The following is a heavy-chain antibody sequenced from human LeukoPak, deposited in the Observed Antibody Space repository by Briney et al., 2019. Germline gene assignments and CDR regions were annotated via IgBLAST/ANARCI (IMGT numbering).Heavy chain of an antibody. J-gene: IGHJ5*02. Sequence: SETLSLTCTVAGGSINSSSYYWGWIRQPPGKGLEWIGSTYYSGSTYYNPSLKSRVTMSVDTSKNQFSLKLSSVTAADTAVYYCARDAFVVPAANWFDPWGQGTLVTVSS. D-gene: IGHD2-2*01. CDR1: GGSINSSSYY. CDR3: ARDAFVVPAANWFDP. V-gene: IGHV4-39*07. CDR2: TYYSGST.